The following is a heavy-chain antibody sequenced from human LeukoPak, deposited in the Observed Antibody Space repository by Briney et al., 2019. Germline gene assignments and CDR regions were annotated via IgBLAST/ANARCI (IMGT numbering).Heavy chain of an antibody. Sequence: GGSLRLSCAASGFTFSNAWMSWVRQAPGKGLEWVGRVKIETDGGTTDYAAPVKGRFTISRDDSKSIAYLQMNSLKTEDTAVYYCTRVGDYDILYYFDYWGQGTLVTVSS. CDR3: TRVGDYDILYYFDY. CDR2: VKIETDGGTT. D-gene: IGHD3-9*01. CDR1: GFTFSNAW. V-gene: IGHV3-15*01. J-gene: IGHJ4*02.